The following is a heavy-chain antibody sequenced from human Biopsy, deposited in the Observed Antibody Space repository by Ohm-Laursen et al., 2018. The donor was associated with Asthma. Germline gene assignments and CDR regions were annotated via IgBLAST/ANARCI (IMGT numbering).Heavy chain of an antibody. CDR1: GCTFGDYW. CDR2: IKHDGTEK. V-gene: IGHV3-7*01. Sequence: GSLRLSCAASGCTFGDYWMSWVRQVPGKGLEWVANIKHDGTEKNHVDSLKGRFTISRDNAKNSLYLQMNSLRAEDTAVYYCARTFHFWSPYHAEHYQLWGQGTLVTVSS. J-gene: IGHJ1*01. CDR3: ARTFHFWSPYHAEHYQL. D-gene: IGHD3-3*02.